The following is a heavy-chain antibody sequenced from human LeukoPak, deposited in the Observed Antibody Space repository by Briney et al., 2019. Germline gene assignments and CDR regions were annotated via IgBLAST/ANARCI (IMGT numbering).Heavy chain of an antibody. CDR3: SRENGAFSPFGY. J-gene: IGHJ4*02. D-gene: IGHD2-8*01. CDR2: ISISGLT. CDR1: GGSVSSTNW. Sequence: SETLSLTCGVSGGSVSSTNWWSWVRQPPGQGLEWIGEISISGLTNYNTSLKSRVTVSLDKSKNQLSLNLTSVTAADTAVYYCSRENGAFSPFGYWGQGTLVTVPS. V-gene: IGHV4-4*02.